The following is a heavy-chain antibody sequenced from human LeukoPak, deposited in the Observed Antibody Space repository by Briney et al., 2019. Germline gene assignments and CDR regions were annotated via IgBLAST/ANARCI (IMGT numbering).Heavy chain of an antibody. CDR3: ARPYDYGVRGFGY. CDR2: IHPRDSET. V-gene: IGHV5-51*01. J-gene: IGHJ4*02. Sequence: GESLKISCKGSGYSFTNYWIGWVRQMPGQGPEWIGIIHPRDSETVYTPSFQGQVTISADKSISTAYLQWSSLKASHTAMYYCARPYDYGVRGFGYWGQGTLVTVSS. CDR1: GYSFTNYW. D-gene: IGHD4-17*01.